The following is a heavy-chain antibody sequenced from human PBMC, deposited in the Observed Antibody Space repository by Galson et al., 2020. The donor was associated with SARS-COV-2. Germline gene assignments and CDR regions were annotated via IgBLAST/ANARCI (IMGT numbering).Heavy chain of an antibody. J-gene: IGHJ6*02. CDR2: ISAGSSYI. Sequence: GGSLRLSCAASGFPFSSYSMNWVRQAPGKGLEWVSSISAGSSYIYYADSVRGRFTISRDNAKNSLYLQMNSLGADDTAVCYCARVGGMATTPANYYYYGLDVWGPGTTVTVSS. V-gene: IGHV3-21*01. D-gene: IGHD2-15*01. CDR1: GFPFSSYS. CDR3: ARVGGMATTPANYYYYGLDV.